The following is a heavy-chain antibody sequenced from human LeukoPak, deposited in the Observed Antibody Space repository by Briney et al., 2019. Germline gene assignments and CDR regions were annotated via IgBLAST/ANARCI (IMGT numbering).Heavy chain of an antibody. CDR3: ARGRAGYSSP. V-gene: IGHV4-34*01. CDR2: INHSGST. J-gene: IGHJ5*02. CDR1: GRSFSGYY. Sequence: SETLSLTCAVYGRSFSGYYWSWIRQPPGKGLEWIGEINHSGSTNYNPSLKSRVTISVDTSKNQFSLKLSSVTTADTAVYYCARGRAGYSSPWGQGTLVTVSS. D-gene: IGHD6-13*01.